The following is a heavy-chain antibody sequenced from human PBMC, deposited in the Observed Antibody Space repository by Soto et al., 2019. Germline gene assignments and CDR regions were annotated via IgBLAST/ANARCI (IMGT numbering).Heavy chain of an antibody. CDR3: AKDGRSIAAAGYFDY. V-gene: IGHV3-23*01. Sequence: GESRRPSCAASGATVSMYAMRWCRQAPGKGLDWVSAISGRGGSTYYADSMKGRFTISRDNSKNPLYLQMNSLRAEDTAVYYCAKDGRSIAAAGYFDYWGQGTLVTVSS. CDR2: ISGRGGST. J-gene: IGHJ4*02. D-gene: IGHD6-13*01. CDR1: GATVSMYA.